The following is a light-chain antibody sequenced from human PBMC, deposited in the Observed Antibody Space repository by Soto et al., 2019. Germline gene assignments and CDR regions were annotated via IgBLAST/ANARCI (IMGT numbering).Light chain of an antibody. Sequence: QAVVTQEPSLTVSPGGTVTLTCASSTGAVTSGHHTYWFQQKPGQVPRILMYDTSNKHSWTPARFSGSLLGGQAALTLSGAQPEDEADYYCLLTYRGPWVFGGGTKVTVL. V-gene: IGLV7-46*01. CDR2: DTS. CDR3: LLTYRGPWV. J-gene: IGLJ3*02. CDR1: TGAVTSGHH.